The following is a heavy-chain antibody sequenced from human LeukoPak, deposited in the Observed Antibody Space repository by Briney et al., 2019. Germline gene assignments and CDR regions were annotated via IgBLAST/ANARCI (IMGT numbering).Heavy chain of an antibody. D-gene: IGHD3-22*01. CDR2: IYPGDSDT. V-gene: IGHV5-51*01. Sequence: GESLKISCKGSGYSFTSYWIGWVRQMPGKGLEWMGIIYPGDSDTRYSPSFQGQVTISADKSISTAYLQCSSLKASDTAMYYCSIRDHYDSSCYPNFDYWGQGTLVSVSS. CDR3: SIRDHYDSSCYPNFDY. CDR1: GYSFTSYW. J-gene: IGHJ4*02.